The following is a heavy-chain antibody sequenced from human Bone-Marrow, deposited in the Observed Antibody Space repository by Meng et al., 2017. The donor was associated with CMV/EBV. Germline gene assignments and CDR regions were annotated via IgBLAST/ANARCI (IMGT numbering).Heavy chain of an antibody. CDR2: ISGSGGST. CDR1: GFTFSSHA. D-gene: IGHD5-12*01. J-gene: IGHJ4*02. Sequence: GGSMRLSCAPSGFTFSSHAMSWVRQALGKGLEWVSAISGSGGSTYYADSVEGRFTISRDNSKNTLYLQMNSLRAEDTSVYYCARDHSIDSGYDNDFDYWGQGTLVTVSS. V-gene: IGHV3-23*01. CDR3: ARDHSIDSGYDNDFDY.